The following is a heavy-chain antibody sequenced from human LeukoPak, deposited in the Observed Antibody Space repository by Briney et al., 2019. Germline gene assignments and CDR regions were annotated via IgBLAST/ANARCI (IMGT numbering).Heavy chain of an antibody. D-gene: IGHD3-10*01. Sequence: GGSLRLSCAASGFTFSSYWMSWVRQAPGKGLEWVANIKQDGSEKYYVDSVKGRFTISRDNAKNSLYLQMNSLRAEDTAVYYCASSRYYYGSGFDYSGQGTLVTVCS. CDR2: IKQDGSEK. CDR3: ASSRYYYGSGFDY. J-gene: IGHJ4*02. CDR1: GFTFSSYW. V-gene: IGHV3-7*01.